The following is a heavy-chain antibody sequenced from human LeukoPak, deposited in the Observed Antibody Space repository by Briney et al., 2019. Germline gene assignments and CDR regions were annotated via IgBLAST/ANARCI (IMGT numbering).Heavy chain of an antibody. CDR3: ARDKLGTFDAFDI. Sequence: ASVKASCKASGYTFTSYYMHWVRQAPGQGLEWMGIINPSGGSTSYAQKFQGRVTMTRDMSTSTVYMELSSLRSEDTAVYYCARDKLGTFDAFDIWGQGTMVTVSS. J-gene: IGHJ3*02. CDR1: GYTFTSYY. V-gene: IGHV1-46*01. D-gene: IGHD1-1*01. CDR2: INPSGGST.